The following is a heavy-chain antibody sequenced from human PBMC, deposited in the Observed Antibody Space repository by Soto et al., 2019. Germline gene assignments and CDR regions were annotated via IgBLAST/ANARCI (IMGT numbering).Heavy chain of an antibody. CDR1: GFTFSSYW. D-gene: IGHD3-3*01. Sequence: RRLSCAASGFTFSSYWMSWVRQAPGKGLEWVANIKQDGSEKYYVDSVKGRFTISRDNAKNSLYLQMNSLRAEDTAVYYCAREKELGDFWSGYYNYYYYGMDVWGQGTTVTVSS. J-gene: IGHJ6*02. CDR2: IKQDGSEK. V-gene: IGHV3-7*03. CDR3: AREKELGDFWSGYYNYYYYGMDV.